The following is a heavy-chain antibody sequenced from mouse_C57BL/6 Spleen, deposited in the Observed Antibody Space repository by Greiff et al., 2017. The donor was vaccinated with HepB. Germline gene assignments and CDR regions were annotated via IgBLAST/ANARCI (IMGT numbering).Heavy chain of an antibody. CDR1: GYTFPSYW. J-gene: IGHJ4*01. CDR3: AREDGSSLYAMDY. Sequence: QVQLQQPGAELVKPGASVKLSCKASGYTFPSYWMPWVKPRPGQGLEWIGMIHPNSGSTNYNEKFKSKATLTVDKSSSTAYMQLSSLTSEDSAVYYCAREDGSSLYAMDYWGQGTSVTVSS. D-gene: IGHD1-1*01. V-gene: IGHV1-64*01. CDR2: IHPNSGST.